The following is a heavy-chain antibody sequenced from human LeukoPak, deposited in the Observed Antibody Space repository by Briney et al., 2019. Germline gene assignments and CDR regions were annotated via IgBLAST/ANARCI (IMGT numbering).Heavy chain of an antibody. CDR1: GGSFSGYY. Sequence: SETLSLTCAVYGGSFSGYYWGWIGQPPGKGLEWIGEINHSGSTNYNPSLKSRVTISVDTSKNQFSLKLSSVTAADTAVYYCARGDSIYYDSSGYSYWGQGTLVTVSS. CDR3: ARGDSIYYDSSGYSY. V-gene: IGHV4-34*01. D-gene: IGHD3-22*01. CDR2: INHSGST. J-gene: IGHJ4*02.